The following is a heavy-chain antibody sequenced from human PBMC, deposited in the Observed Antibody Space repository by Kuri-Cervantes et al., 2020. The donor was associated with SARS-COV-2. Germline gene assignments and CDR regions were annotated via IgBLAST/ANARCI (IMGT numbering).Heavy chain of an antibody. CDR3: ASQLLLGRFDY. CDR2: ISSSSSYI. J-gene: IGHJ4*02. Sequence: GESLKISCAASGSTFSSYGMHWVRQAPGKGLEWVSSISSSSSYIYYADSVKGRFTISRDNAKNSLYLQMNSLRAEDTAVYYCASQLLLGRFDYWGQGTLVTVSS. V-gene: IGHV3-21*01. CDR1: GSTFSSYG. D-gene: IGHD2-2*01.